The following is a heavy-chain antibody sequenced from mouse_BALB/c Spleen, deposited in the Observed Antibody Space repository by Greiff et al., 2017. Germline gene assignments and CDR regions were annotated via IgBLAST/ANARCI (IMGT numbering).Heavy chain of an antibody. CDR3: ARYDYDGGYFDV. D-gene: IGHD2-4*01. CDR2: INPGSDGT. Sequence: VQLQQSGAELVRPGTSVKVSCKASGYAFTNYLIEWVKQRPGQGLEWIGVINPGSDGTNYNEKFKGKATLTADKSSSTAYTQLSSLTSDDSAVYFCARYDYDGGYFDVWGAGTTVTVSS. J-gene: IGHJ1*01. CDR1: GYAFTNYL. V-gene: IGHV1-54*01.